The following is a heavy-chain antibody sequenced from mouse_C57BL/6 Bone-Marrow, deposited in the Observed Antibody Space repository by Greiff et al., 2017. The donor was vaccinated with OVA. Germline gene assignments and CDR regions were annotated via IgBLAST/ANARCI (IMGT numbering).Heavy chain of an antibody. CDR1: GYTFTSYW. D-gene: IGHD1-1*01. V-gene: IGHV1-69*01. Sequence: QVQLQQPGAELVMPGASVKLSCKASGYTFTSYWMHWVKQRPGQGLEWIGEIDPSDSYTNYNQKFKGKSTLTVDKSSSTAYMQLSSLTSDDSAVYYCARGGNYTTVVAHWYFDVWGTGTTVTVSS. J-gene: IGHJ1*03. CDR3: ARGGNYTTVVAHWYFDV. CDR2: IDPSDSYT.